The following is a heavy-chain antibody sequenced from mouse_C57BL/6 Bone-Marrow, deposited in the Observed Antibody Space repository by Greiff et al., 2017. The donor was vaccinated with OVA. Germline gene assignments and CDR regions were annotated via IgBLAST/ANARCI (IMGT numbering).Heavy chain of an antibody. Sequence: VQLQQPGAELVKPGASVKMSCKASGYTFTSYWITWVKPRPGQGLEWIGDIYPGSGSTNYNAQIKSKATLTVDTSSSTAYLHLNSLTSEDSAVYYCARRGYGSSAWFAYWRQGTLVTVSA. CDR2: IYPGSGST. V-gene: IGHV1-55*01. D-gene: IGHD1-1*01. CDR3: ARRGYGSSAWFAY. CDR1: GYTFTSYW. J-gene: IGHJ3*01.